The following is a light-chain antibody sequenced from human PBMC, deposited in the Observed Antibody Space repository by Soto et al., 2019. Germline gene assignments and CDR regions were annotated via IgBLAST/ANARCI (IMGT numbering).Light chain of an antibody. Sequence: EIVLTQSPGTLSLSPGEGATLSCRASQSVSSNYLAWYQQKPGQAPRLLIYAASTRATGIPDRFSGSGSGTDFTLTISRLEPEDFAVYHCQQYGDSHLTFGGGTKVEI. CDR3: QQYGDSHLT. CDR1: QSVSSNY. V-gene: IGKV3-20*01. J-gene: IGKJ4*01. CDR2: AAS.